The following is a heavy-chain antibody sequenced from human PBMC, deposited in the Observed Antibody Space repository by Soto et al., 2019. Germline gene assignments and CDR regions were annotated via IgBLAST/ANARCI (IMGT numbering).Heavy chain of an antibody. D-gene: IGHD3-16*01. V-gene: IGHV4-31*03. CDR3: ARESTRGEMARQFDY. J-gene: IGHJ4*02. Sequence: TLSLTCTVSGGSISSGGYYWSWIRQHPGKGLEWIGYIYYSGSTYYNPSLKSRVTMSVDTSKNQFSLKLSSVTAADTAVYYCARESTRGEMARQFDYWGQGTLVTVSS. CDR1: GGSISSGGYY. CDR2: IYYSGST.